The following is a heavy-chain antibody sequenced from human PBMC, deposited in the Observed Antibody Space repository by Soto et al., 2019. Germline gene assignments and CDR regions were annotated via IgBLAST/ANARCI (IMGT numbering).Heavy chain of an antibody. D-gene: IGHD2-15*01. CDR1: GFTFSSYA. CDR3: SKDLYCSGGSCYSGYYYYYMDV. Sequence: GGSLRLSCAASGFTFSSYAMSWVRQAPGKGLEWVSAISGSGGSTYYADSVKGRFTISRDNSKNTPYLQMNSLRAEDTAVYYCSKDLYCSGGSCYSGYYYYYMDVWGKGTTVTVSS. CDR2: ISGSGGST. J-gene: IGHJ6*03. V-gene: IGHV3-23*01.